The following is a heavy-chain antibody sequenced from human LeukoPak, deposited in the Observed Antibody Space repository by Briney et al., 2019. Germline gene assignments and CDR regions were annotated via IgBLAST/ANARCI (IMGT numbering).Heavy chain of an antibody. CDR1: GYTFTSYY. D-gene: IGHD2-2*01. CDR3: AKESYPMGSCSTPNCFSDY. J-gene: IGHJ4*02. CDR2: INPSGGST. Sequence: GASVKVSCKASGYTFTSYYMHWVRQAPGQGLEWMGIINPSGGSTSYAQKFQGKVTMTRDTSTSTVYMELSSLRSEDTAVYYCAKESYPMGSCSTPNCFSDYWGQGTLVTVSS. V-gene: IGHV1-46*01.